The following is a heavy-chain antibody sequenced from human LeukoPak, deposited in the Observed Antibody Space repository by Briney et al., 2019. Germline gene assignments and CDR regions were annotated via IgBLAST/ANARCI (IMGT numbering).Heavy chain of an antibody. Sequence: GGSLRLSCAASGFTFSSSGMHWVRQAPGKGLEWVAVISNDESNKYYADSVKGRFTISRDNSKNTLYLQMNSLRAEDTAVYYCAKDRLYYYDSSGYRCLDYWGQGTLVTVSS. CDR2: ISNDESNK. D-gene: IGHD3-22*01. CDR3: AKDRLYYYDSSGYRCLDY. CDR1: GFTFSSSG. V-gene: IGHV3-30*18. J-gene: IGHJ4*02.